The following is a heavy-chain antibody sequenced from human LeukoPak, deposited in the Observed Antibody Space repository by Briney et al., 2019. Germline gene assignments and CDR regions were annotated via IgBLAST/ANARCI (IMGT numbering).Heavy chain of an antibody. CDR1: GFTFSSYG. D-gene: IGHD2-15*01. J-gene: IGHJ4*02. CDR2: IWYGGSNK. V-gene: IGHV3-33*06. CDR3: AKDKSMMAATFYFDY. Sequence: PGRSLRLSCAASGFTFSSYGMHGVRQAPGKGLEWGAVIWYGGSNKYYADSVKGRFTISRDNSKNTLYLQMNSVRAEDTAVYYCAKDKSMMAATFYFDYWGQGTLVTVSS.